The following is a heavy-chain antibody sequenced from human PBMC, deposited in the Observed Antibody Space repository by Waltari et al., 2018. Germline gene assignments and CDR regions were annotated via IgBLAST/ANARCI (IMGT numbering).Heavy chain of an antibody. J-gene: IGHJ3*02. V-gene: IGHV4-61*09. Sequence: QVQLQESGPGLVKPSQTLSLTCTVSGGSISSGSYYWSWIRQPAGKGLEWIGYSYTSGSTNYNPSLKSRVTISVDTSKNQFSLKLSSVTAADTAVYYCARDQGLGNDVAFDIWGQGTMVTVSS. CDR2: SYTSGST. D-gene: IGHD3-9*01. CDR1: GGSISSGSYY. CDR3: ARDQGLGNDVAFDI.